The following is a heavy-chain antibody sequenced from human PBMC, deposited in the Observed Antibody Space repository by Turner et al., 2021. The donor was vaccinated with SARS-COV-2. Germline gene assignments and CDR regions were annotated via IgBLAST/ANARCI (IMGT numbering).Heavy chain of an antibody. D-gene: IGHD3-22*01. CDR3: ARLDDSGHWGAFDI. V-gene: IGHV3-33*01. J-gene: IGHJ3*02. CDR2: IWNDGSQK. Sequence: QVQLVESGGGVVQPGRSLRLSCASSGITFSSHGMHWVGQAPGKGLEWVAVIWNDGSQKYYADSVKGRFTISRDNSKNMVYLQMNSLRAEDTAVYYCARLDDSGHWGAFDIWGQGTMVTVSS. CDR1: GITFSSHG.